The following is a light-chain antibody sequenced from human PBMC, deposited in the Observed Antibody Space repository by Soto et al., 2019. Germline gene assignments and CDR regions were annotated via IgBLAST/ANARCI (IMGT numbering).Light chain of an antibody. CDR2: TAS. CDR3: QERGAWPRAT. CDR1: RNVGLS. V-gene: IGKV3-11*01. J-gene: IGKJ4*01. Sequence: EVVLTQSPATLSLSPGEGATLSCRSSRNVGLSFAWYQQKPGQAPRLLIHTASFRATGVPARFSGSGSNTDFTLTISSLEPEEVAVYYGQERGAWPRATFGGRSKVDIK.